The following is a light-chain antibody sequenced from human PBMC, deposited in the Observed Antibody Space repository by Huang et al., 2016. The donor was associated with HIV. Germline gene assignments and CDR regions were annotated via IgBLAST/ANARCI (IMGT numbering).Light chain of an antibody. V-gene: IGKV3-11*01. CDR3: QQRSNWPLVT. J-gene: IGKJ4*01. Sequence: EIVLTQSPATLSLSPGERATLSCRASQNVITYLVWYQQKPGQAPRLLIYDASTRATGGPARFSGSGSGTDFTLTISSLEPEDFAVYYCQQRSNWPLVTFGGGTRLEIK. CDR1: QNVITY. CDR2: DAS.